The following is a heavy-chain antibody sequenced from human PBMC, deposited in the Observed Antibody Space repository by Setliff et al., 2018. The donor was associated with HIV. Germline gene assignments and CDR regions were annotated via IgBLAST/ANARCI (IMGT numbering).Heavy chain of an antibody. CDR3: ARSYYGSTTSYGMDV. CDR2: ISISSSNI. CDR1: GFTFSSYS. J-gene: IGHJ6*02. V-gene: IGHV3-21*01. Sequence: GGSLRLSCAVSGFTFSSYSMNWVRQAPGKGLEWVSSISISSSNIYYADSVKGRFTISRDNAKNSLYLQMNNLRAEDTAVYYCARSYYGSTTSYGMDVWGQGTTVTVSS. D-gene: IGHD3-10*01.